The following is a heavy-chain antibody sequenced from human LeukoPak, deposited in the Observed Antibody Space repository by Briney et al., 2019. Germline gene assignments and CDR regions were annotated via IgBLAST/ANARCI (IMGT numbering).Heavy chain of an antibody. CDR2: ISISGSTI. J-gene: IGHJ6*04. CDR3: AELGITMIGGV. D-gene: IGHD3-10*02. Sequence: GGSLRLSCAASGFTFSSYEMNWVRPAPGKGLEWVSYISISGSTIYYADSVKGRYTNTRYNAKTSLYLQMNSLRAEDTAVYYCAELGITMIGGVWGKGTTVTISS. V-gene: IGHV3-48*03. CDR1: GFTFSSYE.